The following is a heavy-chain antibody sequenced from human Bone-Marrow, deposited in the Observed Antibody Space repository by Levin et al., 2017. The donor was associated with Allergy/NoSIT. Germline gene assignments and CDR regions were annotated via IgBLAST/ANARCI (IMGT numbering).Heavy chain of an antibody. D-gene: IGHD2-8*01. J-gene: IGHJ4*02. CDR1: GGSISINNFY. CDR2: IYYSGTT. Sequence: SETLSLTCNVSGGSISINNFYWGWIRQPPGKGLEWIAYIYYSGTTYYNPSLKSRVTISVDTSNNQFSLKLRSVTAADTAVYYCARVQGPYFSTNYVDYWGQGSLVTVSS. CDR3: ARVQGPYFSTNYVDY. V-gene: IGHV4-39*01.